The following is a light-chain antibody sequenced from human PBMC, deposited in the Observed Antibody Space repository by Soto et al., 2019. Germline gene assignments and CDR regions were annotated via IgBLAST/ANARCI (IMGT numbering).Light chain of an antibody. CDR2: GAS. J-gene: IGKJ1*01. CDR1: QSVSSNY. CDR3: QQYGSSPWT. V-gene: IGKV3-20*01. Sequence: EIVLTQSPGTLSLSPGERATLSCRASQSVSSNYLAWYQQKPGQAPRPLIYGASSRATGIPDRFSGSGAGTDFTRSISRLESEDFAVYYCQQYGSSPWTFGQGTKEEIK.